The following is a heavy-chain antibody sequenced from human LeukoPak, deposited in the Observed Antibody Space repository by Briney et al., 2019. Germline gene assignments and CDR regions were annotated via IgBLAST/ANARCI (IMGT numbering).Heavy chain of an antibody. Sequence: ASVTVSFKASGYTFTSYGISWVRQAPGQGLEWMGWISAYNGNTNYALKLQGRVTMTTDTSTSTAYMELRSLRSDDTAVYYCASGLGYCSSTSCPLDYWGQGTLVTVSS. D-gene: IGHD2-2*01. CDR2: ISAYNGNT. J-gene: IGHJ4*02. V-gene: IGHV1-18*01. CDR1: GYTFTSYG. CDR3: ASGLGYCSSTSCPLDY.